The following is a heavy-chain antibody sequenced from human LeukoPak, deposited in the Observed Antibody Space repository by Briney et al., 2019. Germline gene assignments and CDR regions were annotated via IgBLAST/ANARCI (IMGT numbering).Heavy chain of an antibody. D-gene: IGHD3-10*01. CDR3: ARDFEGWLQGYYGAGSYYRGSDY. J-gene: IGHJ4*02. V-gene: IGHV3-7*01. Sequence: PAGGSLRLSCAASGFTFSSYWMSWVRQAPGKGLEWVANIKQGGSEKYYVDSVKGRFTISRDNARNSLYLQMNSLRAEDTAVYYCARDFEGWLQGYYGAGSYYRGSDYWGQGTLVTVSS. CDR2: IKQGGSEK. CDR1: GFTFSSYW.